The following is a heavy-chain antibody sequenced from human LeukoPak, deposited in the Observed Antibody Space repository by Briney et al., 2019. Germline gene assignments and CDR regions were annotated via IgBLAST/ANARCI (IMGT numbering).Heavy chain of an antibody. V-gene: IGHV1-18*01. CDR1: GYTFTSYG. J-gene: IGHJ4*02. Sequence: GASVKVSCKASGYTFTSYGISWVRQAPGQGLEWMGWISAYNGNTNYAQKLQGRVTMTTDTSTSTAYMELSSLRSEDTAVYYCARAVRVAGTVLGMSYWGQGTLVTVSS. CDR3: ARAVRVAGTVLGMSY. CDR2: ISAYNGNT. D-gene: IGHD6-19*01.